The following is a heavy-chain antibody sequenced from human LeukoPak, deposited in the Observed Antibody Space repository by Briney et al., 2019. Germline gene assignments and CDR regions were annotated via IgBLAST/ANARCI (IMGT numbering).Heavy chain of an antibody. CDR1: GFTFSNAW. Sequence: GGSLRLSCAPSGFTFSNAWMSWVRHAPGKGREWVIRIKTKTDGGTTDYAAPVKGRFTISRDDSKNTVYLQMNSLKTEDTAVYYCTTVGGSYWGQGTLVTVSS. V-gene: IGHV3-15*01. CDR3: TTVGGSY. J-gene: IGHJ4*02. CDR2: IKTKTDGGTT. D-gene: IGHD2-15*01.